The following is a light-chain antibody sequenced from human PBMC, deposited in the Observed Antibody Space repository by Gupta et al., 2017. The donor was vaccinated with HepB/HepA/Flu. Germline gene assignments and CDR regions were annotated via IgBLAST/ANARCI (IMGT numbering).Light chain of an antibody. Sequence: VHTFTLPLAGSTSNIGNNDVSWYQHIPGTAPKFLIYDNHKRASGIPDRFSASKSGTSATLAITGLQAGDEADYYCGTWDTRLTAVVFGGGTKVTVL. CDR3: GTWDTRLTAVV. CDR1: TSNIGNND. CDR2: DNH. V-gene: IGLV1-51*01. J-gene: IGLJ2*01.